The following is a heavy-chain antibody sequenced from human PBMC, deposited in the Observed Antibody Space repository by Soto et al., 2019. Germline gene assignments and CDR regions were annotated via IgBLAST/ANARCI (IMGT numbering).Heavy chain of an antibody. Sequence: QVQLQESGPGLVKPSQTLSLTCTVSGGSISSGGYYWSWIRQHPGKGLEWIGYIYYSGSTYYNPSLKSRVTISVDTSKNQFSLKLSSVTAADTAVYYCARRYYDFWSGYYPLPYYGMDVWGQGTTVTVSS. J-gene: IGHJ6*02. CDR3: ARRYYDFWSGYYPLPYYGMDV. CDR2: IYYSGST. CDR1: GGSISSGGYY. D-gene: IGHD3-3*01. V-gene: IGHV4-31*03.